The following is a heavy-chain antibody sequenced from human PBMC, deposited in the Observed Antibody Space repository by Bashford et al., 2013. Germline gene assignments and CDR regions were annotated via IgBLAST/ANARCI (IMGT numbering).Heavy chain of an antibody. J-gene: IGHJ4*02. CDR2: IKSKTDGGTT. D-gene: IGHD6-6*01. CDR3: TTGGSSSQFDY. Sequence: VRQAPGKGLEWVGRIKSKTDGGTTDYAAPVKGRFTISRDDSKNTLYLQMNSLKTEDTAVYYCTTGGSSSQFDYWGQGTLVTVSS. V-gene: IGHV3-15*01.